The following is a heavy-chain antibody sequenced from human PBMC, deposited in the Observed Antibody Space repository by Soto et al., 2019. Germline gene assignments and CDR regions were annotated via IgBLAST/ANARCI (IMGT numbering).Heavy chain of an antibody. CDR1: GFTFSSYG. V-gene: IGHV3-33*01. J-gene: IGHJ6*03. D-gene: IGHD3-10*02. CDR2: IWYDGSNK. Sequence: HPGGSLRLSCAASGFTFSSYGMHWVRQAPGKGLEWVAVIWYDGSNKYYADSVKGRFTISRDNSKNTLYLQMNSLRAEDTAVYYCARDHYYGRLDYYMDVWGKGTTVTVSS. CDR3: ARDHYYGRLDYYMDV.